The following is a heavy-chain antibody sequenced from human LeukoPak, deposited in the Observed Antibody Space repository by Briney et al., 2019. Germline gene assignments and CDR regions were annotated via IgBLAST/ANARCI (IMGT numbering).Heavy chain of an antibody. CDR3: ARHKGYYGSGRLYGTFDP. Sequence: GESLKISCKGSGHSFTSYWIGWVRQMPGKGLEWMGIIYPGDSDTRYSPSFQGQVTISADKSISTAYLQWSSLKASDTAMYYCARHKGYYGSGRLYGTFDPWGQGTLVTVSS. CDR2: IYPGDSDT. CDR1: GHSFTSYW. J-gene: IGHJ5*02. V-gene: IGHV5-51*01. D-gene: IGHD3-10*01.